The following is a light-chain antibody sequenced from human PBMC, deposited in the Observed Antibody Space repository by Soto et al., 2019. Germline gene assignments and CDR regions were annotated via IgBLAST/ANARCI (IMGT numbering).Light chain of an antibody. J-gene: IGLJ1*01. V-gene: IGLV1-44*01. CDR1: TSNIESHS. CDR2: TNN. CDR3: ATWDDSRKGV. Sequence: QSVLTQPPSAAGTTGQRIIISCSGSTSNIESHSVNWFQQVPGTAPRLLIITNNQRPSGVPDRCSGSKSGASASRAISGLQSEDEATYYCATWDDSRKGVFGTGTKLTVL.